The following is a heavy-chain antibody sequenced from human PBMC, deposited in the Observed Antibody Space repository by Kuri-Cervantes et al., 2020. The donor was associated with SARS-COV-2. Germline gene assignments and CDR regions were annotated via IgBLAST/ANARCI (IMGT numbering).Heavy chain of an antibody. Sequence: ASVKVSCKASGYTFTSYYMHWVRQAPGQGLEWMGIINPSGGSTSYAQKFQGRVTMTRDTSTSTVYMELSSLRSEDTAVYYCARVRGGRGHDYRSGGMDVWGQGTTVTVSS. D-gene: IGHD4-11*01. V-gene: IGHV1-46*01. CDR1: GYTFTSYY. CDR3: ARVRGGRGHDYRSGGMDV. CDR2: INPSGGST. J-gene: IGHJ6*02.